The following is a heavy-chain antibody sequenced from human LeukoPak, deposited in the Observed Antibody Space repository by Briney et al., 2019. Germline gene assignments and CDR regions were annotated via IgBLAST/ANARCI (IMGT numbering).Heavy chain of an antibody. Sequence: SGGSLRLSCAASGFTFSNAWMSWVRQAPGKGLEWVGRIKSKTDGGTTDYAAPVKGRFTISRDDSKNTLYLQMNSLKTEDTAVYYCTTEGYYDILTGYYQDAFDIWGQGTMVTVSS. CDR3: TTEGYYDILTGYYQDAFDI. J-gene: IGHJ3*02. CDR1: GFTFSNAW. D-gene: IGHD3-9*01. CDR2: IKSKTDGGTT. V-gene: IGHV3-15*01.